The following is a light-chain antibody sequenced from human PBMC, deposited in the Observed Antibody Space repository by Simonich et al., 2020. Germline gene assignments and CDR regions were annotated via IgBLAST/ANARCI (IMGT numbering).Light chain of an antibody. J-gene: IGLJ2*01. V-gene: IGLV2-14*01. CDR2: DVS. CDR1: SSDVGGYNY. CDR3: SSYTSSSTLV. Sequence: QSALTQPASVSGSPGQSITISCTGTSSDVGGYNYVSWYQQHPVKAPKPMIYDVSKRPSGVSNRFSGSKSGNTASLTISGLQAEDEADYYCSSYTSSSTLVFGGGTKLTVL.